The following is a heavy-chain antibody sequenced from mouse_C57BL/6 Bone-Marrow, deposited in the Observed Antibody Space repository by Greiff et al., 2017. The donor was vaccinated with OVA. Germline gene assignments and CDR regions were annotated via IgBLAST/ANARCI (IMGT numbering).Heavy chain of an antibody. Sequence: ESGPGLVKPSQSLSLTCSVTGYSITSGYYWNWIRQFPGNKLEWMGYISYDGSNNYNPSLKNRISITRDTSKNQFFLKLNSVTTEDTATYYGARDLHYGNFHWYFDVWGTGTTVTVSS. CDR3: ARDLHYGNFHWYFDV. D-gene: IGHD2-1*01. V-gene: IGHV3-6*01. J-gene: IGHJ1*03. CDR1: GYSITSGYY. CDR2: ISYDGSN.